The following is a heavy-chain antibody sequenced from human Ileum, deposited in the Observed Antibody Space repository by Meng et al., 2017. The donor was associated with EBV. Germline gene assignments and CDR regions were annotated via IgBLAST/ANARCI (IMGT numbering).Heavy chain of an antibody. V-gene: IGHV4-4*02. D-gene: IGHD3-10*01. CDR2: IPHRGSS. CDR1: GDSITNHNW. J-gene: IGHJ1*01. CDR3: LRGSGGSV. Sequence: VQLGVSAPGLGNPSAILCLTCVVSGDSITNHNWWAWVRQPPGKGLEWLGEIPHRGSSAYNPSLKSRVSMSIDKAKNQFSLKLTSVTAADTAVYHCLRGSGGSVWGQGTLVTVSS.